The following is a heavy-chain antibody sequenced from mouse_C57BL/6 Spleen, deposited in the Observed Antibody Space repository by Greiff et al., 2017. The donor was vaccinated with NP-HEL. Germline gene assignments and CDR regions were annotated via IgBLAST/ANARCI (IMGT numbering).Heavy chain of an antibody. CDR1: GYTFTSYW. D-gene: IGHD1-1*01. CDR3: AYSPYYYGSSYYFDY. V-gene: IGHV1-52*01. CDR2: IDPSDSET. J-gene: IGHJ2*01. Sequence: VQLKQPGAELVRPGSSVKLSCKASGYTFTSYWMHWVKQRPIQGLEWIGNIDPSDSETHYNQKFKDKATLTVDKSSSTAYMQLSSLTSEDSAVYYCAYSPYYYGSSYYFDYWGQGTTLTVSS.